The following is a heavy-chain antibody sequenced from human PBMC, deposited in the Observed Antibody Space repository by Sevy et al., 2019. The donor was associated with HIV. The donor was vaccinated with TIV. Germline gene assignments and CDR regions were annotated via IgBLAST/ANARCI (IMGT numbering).Heavy chain of an antibody. J-gene: IGHJ5*02. V-gene: IGHV3-33*08. D-gene: IGHD4-17*01. CDR3: ARDREFYDHGEYGPASAPDL. CDR1: GFPFTNHG. CDR2: MWFDGSNK. Sequence: GGSLRLSCEASGFPFTNHGVHWVRQAPGKGLAWVALMWFDGSNKYYADSVKGRFTVSRDDSKNTLYLQMNSLGADDTAIYYCARDREFYDHGEYGPASAPDLWGQGTLFTVSA.